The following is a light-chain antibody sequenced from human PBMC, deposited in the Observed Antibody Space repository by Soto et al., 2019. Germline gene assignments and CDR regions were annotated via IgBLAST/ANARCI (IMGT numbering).Light chain of an antibody. V-gene: IGKV3D-20*02. Sequence: EIVLTRSPGTLSLSPRERATLSCRASQSVSSSTLAWYQQRRGQAPRLLIYDASSRATGIPARFSGSGSGTDFTLTISSLEPEDVAVYYCQQRSNWPLTFGGGTKVDI. J-gene: IGKJ4*01. CDR3: QQRSNWPLT. CDR2: DAS. CDR1: QSVSSST.